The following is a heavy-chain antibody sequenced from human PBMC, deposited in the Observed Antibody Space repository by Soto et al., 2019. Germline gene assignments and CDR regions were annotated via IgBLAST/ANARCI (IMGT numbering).Heavy chain of an antibody. CDR3: ARDGYSYGYPFAMDV. D-gene: IGHD5-18*01. Sequence: EVQLVESGGGLVQPGGSLRLSCAASGFTFGTYEMNWVRQAPGKGLEWVSYITSSGTTIYYADSVKGRFTISRDNAKNSLYLQMNSLRAEDTAVYYCARDGYSYGYPFAMDVWDQGTTVTVSS. J-gene: IGHJ6*02. CDR1: GFTFGTYE. V-gene: IGHV3-48*03. CDR2: ITSSGTTI.